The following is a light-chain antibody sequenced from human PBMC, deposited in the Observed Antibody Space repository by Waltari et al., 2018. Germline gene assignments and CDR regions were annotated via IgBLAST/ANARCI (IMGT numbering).Light chain of an antibody. CDR2: GAS. V-gene: IGKV3-20*01. CDR1: QSVSRS. Sequence: IVLTQSPGTLSLSPGERATLSCRASQSVSRSLAWYQQKPGQAPKLLIYGASTRATGIPDRFTGSGSGTDFSLTISSLEPEDFAIYFCQHHVRLPATFGQGTKVEIK. J-gene: IGKJ1*01. CDR3: QHHVRLPAT.